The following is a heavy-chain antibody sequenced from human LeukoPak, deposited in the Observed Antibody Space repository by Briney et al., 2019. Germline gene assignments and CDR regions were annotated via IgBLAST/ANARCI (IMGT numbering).Heavy chain of an antibody. CDR2: IYYSGST. CDR3: ARHVRGGSYYVPSTLDY. D-gene: IGHD1-26*01. V-gene: IGHV4-59*08. J-gene: IGHJ4*02. Sequence: KPSETLSLTCTVSGGSISSYYWSWIRQPPGKGLEWIGYIYYSGSTNYNPSLKSRVTISVDTSKNQFSLKLSSVTAADTAVYYCARHVRGGSYYVPSTLDYWGQGTLVTVSS. CDR1: GGSISSYY.